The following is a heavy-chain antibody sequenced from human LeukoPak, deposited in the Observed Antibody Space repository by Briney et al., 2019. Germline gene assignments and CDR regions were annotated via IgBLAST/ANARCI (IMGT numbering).Heavy chain of an antibody. V-gene: IGHV3-21*01. CDR2: ISSSSSYI. CDR3: ARDLAYYYYDSSGYYGNPIDY. J-gene: IGHJ4*02. CDR1: GLTFSSYS. D-gene: IGHD3-22*01. Sequence: GGSLRLSCAASGLTFSSYSMNWVRQAPGKGLEWVSSISSSSSYIYYADSVKGRFTISRDNAKNSLYLQMNSLRAEDTAVYYCARDLAYYYYDSSGYYGNPIDYWGQGTLVTVSS.